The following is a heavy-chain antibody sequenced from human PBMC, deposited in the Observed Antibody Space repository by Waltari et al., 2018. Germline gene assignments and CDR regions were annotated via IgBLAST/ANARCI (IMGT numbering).Heavy chain of an antibody. D-gene: IGHD2-2*01. CDR1: GGSFSGYY. Sequence: QVQLQQWGAGLLKPSETLSLTCAVYGGSFSGYYWRWIRQPPGKGLEWIGEINHSGSTNYNPSLKSRVTISVDTSKNQFSLKLSSVTAADTAVYYCARILPIVVVPAAMRHYYYYGMDVWGQGTTVTVSS. J-gene: IGHJ6*02. CDR3: ARILPIVVVPAAMRHYYYYGMDV. CDR2: INHSGST. V-gene: IGHV4-34*01.